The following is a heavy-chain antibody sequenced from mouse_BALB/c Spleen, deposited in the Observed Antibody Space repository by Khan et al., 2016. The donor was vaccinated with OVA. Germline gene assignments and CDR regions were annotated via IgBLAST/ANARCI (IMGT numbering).Heavy chain of an antibody. CDR2: INPSNDYT. J-gene: IGHJ3*01. CDR1: GYTFTSYT. Sequence: QVQLKQSGAELARPGASVRMSCKASGYTFTSYTMHWVKQRPGQGLEWIGYINPSNDYTNYNQKFKDKATLTADKSSSTAYMQLSSLTSEDSAVYYCTRDEPSCGNYGAWFAYWGLGTLVTVSA. V-gene: IGHV1-4*01. CDR3: TRDEPSCGNYGAWFAY. D-gene: IGHD2-10*01.